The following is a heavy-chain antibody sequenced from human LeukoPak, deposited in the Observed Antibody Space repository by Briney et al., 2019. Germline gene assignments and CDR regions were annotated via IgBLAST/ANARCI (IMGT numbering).Heavy chain of an antibody. CDR3: AKVGTAMVSHFDY. Sequence: PGGSLRLSCAAPGFTFSSYAMSWVRQAPGKGLEWVSAISGSGGSTYYADSVKGRFTISRDNSKNTLYLQMNSLRAEDTAVYYCAKVGTAMVSHFDYWGQGTLVTVSS. J-gene: IGHJ4*02. CDR1: GFTFSSYA. D-gene: IGHD5-18*01. CDR2: ISGSGGST. V-gene: IGHV3-23*01.